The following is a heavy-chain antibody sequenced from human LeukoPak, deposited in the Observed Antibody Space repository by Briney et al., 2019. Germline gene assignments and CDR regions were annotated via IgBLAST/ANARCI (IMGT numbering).Heavy chain of an antibody. V-gene: IGHV3-30*03. D-gene: IGHD4-17*01. J-gene: IGHJ5*02. CDR2: ISYDGSNK. Sequence: GGSLRLSCAASGFTFSSYGMHWVRQAPGKGLEWVAVISYDGSNKYYADSVKGRFTISRDNSKNTLYLQMNSLRAEDTAVYYCARATVTRWFDPWGQGTLVTVSS. CDR3: ARATVTRWFDP. CDR1: GFTFSSYG.